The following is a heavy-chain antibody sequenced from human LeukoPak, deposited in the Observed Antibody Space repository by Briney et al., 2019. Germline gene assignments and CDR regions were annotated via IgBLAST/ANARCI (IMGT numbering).Heavy chain of an antibody. J-gene: IGHJ4*02. CDR1: GFTFSSYG. CDR3: AKDRRYYDSSGYYYLDGMLDY. D-gene: IGHD3-22*01. Sequence: GGSLRLSCAASGFTFSSYGMSWVRQAPGKGLEGVSGISGSGGSTYYADSVKGRFTISRDNSKNTLYLQMNSLRAEDTAVYYCAKDRRYYDSSGYYYLDGMLDYWGQGTLVTVSS. V-gene: IGHV3-23*01. CDR2: ISGSGGST.